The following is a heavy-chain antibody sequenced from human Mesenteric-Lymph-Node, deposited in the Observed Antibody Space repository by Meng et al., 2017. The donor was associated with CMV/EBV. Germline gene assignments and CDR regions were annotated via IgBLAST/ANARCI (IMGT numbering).Heavy chain of an antibody. D-gene: IGHD2-15*01. CDR2: MRHDGSNK. CDR1: GFTFSNYG. J-gene: IGHJ4*02. CDR3: AIESRNCNGGSCYSDY. Sequence: GGSLRLSCAASGFTFSNYGMHWVRQAPGKGLEWVAFMRHDGSNKYYADSVKGRFTVSRDNSRNTLYLQMNSLRPEDTAVYYCAIESRNCNGGSCYSDYWGQGTLVTVSS. V-gene: IGHV3-30*02.